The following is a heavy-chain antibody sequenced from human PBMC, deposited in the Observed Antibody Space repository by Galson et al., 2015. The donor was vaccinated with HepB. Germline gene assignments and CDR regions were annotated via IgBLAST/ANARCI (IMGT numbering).Heavy chain of an antibody. CDR2: IRYDGSNK. Sequence: SMRHSCAASGCTFSSYGMHWVRQAPGKGLEWVAFIRYDGSNKYYADSVKGRFTISRYNSKNTLYLQMTSLRAEYTAVYYCAKDYVVVEEDYYYGMDFWGQGTTVTVSS. D-gene: IGHD2-21*01. CDR3: AKDYVVVEEDYYYGMDF. J-gene: IGHJ6*02. CDR1: GCTFSSYG. V-gene: IGHV3-30*02.